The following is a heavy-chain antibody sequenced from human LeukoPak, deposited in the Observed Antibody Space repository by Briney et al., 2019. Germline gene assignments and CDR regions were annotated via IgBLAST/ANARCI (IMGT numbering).Heavy chain of an antibody. V-gene: IGHV1-69*04. J-gene: IGHJ5*02. CDR1: GGTFSSYA. D-gene: IGHD2-15*01. CDR3: ARSPPGYCSGGSCSDPFDP. Sequence: SEKVSCKASGGTFSSYAISWVRQAPGQGLEWMGRIIPILGIANYAQKFQGRVTITADKSTSTAYMELSSLRSEDTAVYYCARSPPGYCSGGSCSDPFDPWGQGTLVTVSS. CDR2: IIPILGIA.